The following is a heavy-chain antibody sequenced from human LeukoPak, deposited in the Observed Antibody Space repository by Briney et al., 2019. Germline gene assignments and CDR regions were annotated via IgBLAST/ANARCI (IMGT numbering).Heavy chain of an antibody. CDR1: GGSISSSSYY. CDR3: VRVRGAGRDYYYYYMDV. D-gene: IGHD6-19*01. J-gene: IGHJ6*03. Sequence: SETLSLTSTVSGGSISSSSYYWGWIRQPPGKGLEWIGNIYHSGSTYYNPSLKSRVTISVDTSKNQFSLKLSSVTAADTAVYYCVRVRGAGRDYYYYYMDVWGKGTTVTVSS. CDR2: IYHSGST. V-gene: IGHV4-39*07.